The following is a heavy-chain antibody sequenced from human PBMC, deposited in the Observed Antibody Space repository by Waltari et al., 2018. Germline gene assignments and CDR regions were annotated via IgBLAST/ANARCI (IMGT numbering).Heavy chain of an antibody. CDR3: ARGNQGLATIPLDY. Sequence: QVQLQESGPGLVKPSETLSLTCTVSGGYISSYYWSWIRQPPGKGLEWIGYIYYSGSTNYNPSLKSRVTISVDTSKNQFSLKLSSVTAADTAVYYCARGNQGLATIPLDYWGQGTLVTVSS. V-gene: IGHV4-59*01. CDR1: GGYISSYY. CDR2: IYYSGST. J-gene: IGHJ4*02. D-gene: IGHD5-12*01.